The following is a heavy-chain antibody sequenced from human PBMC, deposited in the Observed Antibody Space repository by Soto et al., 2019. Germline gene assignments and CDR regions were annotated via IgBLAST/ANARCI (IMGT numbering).Heavy chain of an antibody. J-gene: IGHJ6*02. Sequence: ASVKVSCKVSGYTLTELSMHWVRQAPGKGLEWMGGFDPEDGETIYAQKFQGRVTMTEDTSTDTAYMELSSLRSEDTAVYYCATGPPIPYYDFWSGPEYYGMDVWGQGTTVTVSS. D-gene: IGHD3-3*01. CDR3: ATGPPIPYYDFWSGPEYYGMDV. CDR2: FDPEDGET. V-gene: IGHV1-24*01. CDR1: GYTLTELS.